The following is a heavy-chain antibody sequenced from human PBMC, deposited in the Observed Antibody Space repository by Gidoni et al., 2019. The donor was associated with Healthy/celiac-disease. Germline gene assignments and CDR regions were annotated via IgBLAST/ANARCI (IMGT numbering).Heavy chain of an antibody. CDR3: ARGGGANYNWFDP. CDR2: INHSGST. J-gene: IGHJ5*02. CDR1: GGSFSGYY. D-gene: IGHD3-10*01. Sequence: QVQLQQWGAGLLKPSETLSLTCAVYGGSFSGYYWSWIRQPPGKGLEWIGEINHSGSTNYNPSLKSRVTILVDTSKNQFSLKLSSVTAADTAVYYCARGGGANYNWFDPWGQGTLVTVSS. V-gene: IGHV4-34*01.